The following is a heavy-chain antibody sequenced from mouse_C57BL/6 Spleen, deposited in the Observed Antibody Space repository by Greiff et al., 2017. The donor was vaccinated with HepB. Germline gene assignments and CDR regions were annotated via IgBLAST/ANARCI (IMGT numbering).Heavy chain of an antibody. CDR3: AKIYYDYDWFAY. J-gene: IGHJ3*01. CDR2: IWTGGGT. V-gene: IGHV2-9-1*01. Sequence: VMLVESGPGLVAPSQSLSITCTVSGFSLTSYAISWVRQPPGKGLEWLGVIWTGGGTNYNSALKSRLSISKDNSKSQVFLKMNSLQTDDTARYYCAKIYYDYDWFAYWGQGTLVTVSA. CDR1: GFSLTSYA. D-gene: IGHD2-4*01.